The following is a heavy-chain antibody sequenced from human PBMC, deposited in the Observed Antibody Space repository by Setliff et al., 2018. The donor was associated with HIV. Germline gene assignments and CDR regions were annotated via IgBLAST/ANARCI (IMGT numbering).Heavy chain of an antibody. Sequence: SETLSLTCTVSGVSTSSASYYWGWIRQPPGKGLEWIGNIYHSGSTYYNPSLKSRVTISVDTSKNQFSLKLSSVTAADTAVYYCARGRSRWTYYNYYYMDVWGKGTTVTVSS. J-gene: IGHJ6*03. CDR3: ARGRSRWTYYNYYYMDV. V-gene: IGHV4-39*07. CDR1: GVSTSSASYY. D-gene: IGHD6-13*01. CDR2: IYHSGST.